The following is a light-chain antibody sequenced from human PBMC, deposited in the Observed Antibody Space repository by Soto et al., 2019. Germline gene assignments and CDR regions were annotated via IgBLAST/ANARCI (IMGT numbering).Light chain of an antibody. V-gene: IGKV3D-15*01. J-gene: IGKJ1*01. Sequence: EIVMTQSPATLSVSPGERATLSCRASQSVGSDLAWYQQKPGQAPRLVIYDTSTRATGIPARFSGSGSGTDFTLTINSLEPEDFAVYYCQHFGSSLRTFGQGTKVDIK. CDR1: QSVGSD. CDR3: QHFGSSLRT. CDR2: DTS.